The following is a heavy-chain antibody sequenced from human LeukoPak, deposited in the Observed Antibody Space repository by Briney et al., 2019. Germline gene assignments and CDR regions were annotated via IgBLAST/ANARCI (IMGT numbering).Heavy chain of an antibody. CDR1: GFSFNNAW. D-gene: IGHD2-2*01. J-gene: IGHJ3*02. Sequence: GGSLRLSCAASGFSFNNAWLSWVRQAPGKGLEWVGRIKSKTDGGTTDYAAPVKARFTISRDDSKNTLYLQMNSLKTEDTAVNYCSAEAYCSSTTCPGAFDIWGQGTMVTVSS. CDR2: IKSKTDGGTT. CDR3: SAEAYCSSTTCPGAFDI. V-gene: IGHV3-15*01.